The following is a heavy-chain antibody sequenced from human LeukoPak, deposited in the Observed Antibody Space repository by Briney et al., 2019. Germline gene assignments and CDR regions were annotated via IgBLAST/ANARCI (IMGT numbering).Heavy chain of an antibody. CDR1: GYTFTSYD. V-gene: IGHV1-8*01. CDR2: MNPNSGNT. Sequence: ASVKVSCKASGYTFTSYDINWVRQATGQGLEWMGWMNPNSGNTGYAQKFQGRVTMTRNTSISTAFMELSSLTSEDTAFYYCARDGNSWFDPWGQGTLVTVSS. J-gene: IGHJ5*02. D-gene: IGHD5-24*01. CDR3: ARDGNSWFDP.